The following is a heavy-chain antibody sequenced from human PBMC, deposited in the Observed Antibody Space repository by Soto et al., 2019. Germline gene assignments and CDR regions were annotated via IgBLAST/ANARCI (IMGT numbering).Heavy chain of an antibody. J-gene: IGHJ6*02. CDR1: GGTFSSYT. D-gene: IGHD6-13*01. V-gene: IGHV1-69*02. CDR3: ARGIAAAGMNYYYGMDV. CDR2: IIPILGIA. Sequence: QVQLVQSGAEVKKPGSSVKVSCKASGGTFSSYTISWVRQAPGQGLEWMGRIIPILGIANYAQKFQGRVTITADKSESXXYMELSSLRSEDTAVYYCARGIAAAGMNYYYGMDVWGQGTTVTVSS.